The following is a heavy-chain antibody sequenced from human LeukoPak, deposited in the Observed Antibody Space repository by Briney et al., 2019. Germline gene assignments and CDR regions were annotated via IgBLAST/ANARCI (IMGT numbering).Heavy chain of an antibody. Sequence: SVKVSCKASGGTFSSYAVSWVRQAPGQGLDWMGGIVPIFGTANYAQKFQGRITITADESTSTAYMELSSLRSEDTAVYYCARRFSGNQDYYYYYYYMDVWGQGTTVTVSS. J-gene: IGHJ6*02. CDR3: ARRFSGNQDYYYYYYYMDV. CDR2: IVPIFGTA. CDR1: GGTFSSYA. D-gene: IGHD3-10*01. V-gene: IGHV1-69*13.